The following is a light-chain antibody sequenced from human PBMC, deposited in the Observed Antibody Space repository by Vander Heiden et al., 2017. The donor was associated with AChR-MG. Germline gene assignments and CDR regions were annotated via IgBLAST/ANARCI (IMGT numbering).Light chain of an antibody. CDR2: GTD. V-gene: IGLV3-19*01. CDR3: GSRDNSGKHVV. J-gene: IGLJ2*01. Sequence: SSGVTQDPAVSVALGQTVRITCQGDSLRSYSTSWYQQKPGQARVFVISGTDNRPSGIPDRFSGSSSGNTASLTITGAQAEDEADYYCGSRDNSGKHVVFGGGTKLTVL. CDR1: SLRSYS.